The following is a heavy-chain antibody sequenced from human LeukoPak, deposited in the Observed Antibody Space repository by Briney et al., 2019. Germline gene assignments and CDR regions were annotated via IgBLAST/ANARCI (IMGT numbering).Heavy chain of an antibody. D-gene: IGHD3-9*01. CDR1: GGSFSGYY. J-gene: IGHJ4*02. CDR3: ARGVMDYDILTPSRGAPYYFDY. CDR2: INHSGST. Sequence: SETLSLTCAVYGGSFSGYYWSWIRQPPGKGLEWIGEINHSGSTNYNPSLKSRVTISVDTSKNQFSLKLSSVTAADTAVYYCARGVMDYDILTPSRGAPYYFDYWGQGTLVTVSS. V-gene: IGHV4-34*01.